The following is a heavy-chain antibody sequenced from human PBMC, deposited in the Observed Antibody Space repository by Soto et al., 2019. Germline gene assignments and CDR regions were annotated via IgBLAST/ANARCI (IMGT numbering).Heavy chain of an antibody. J-gene: IGHJ4*02. D-gene: IGHD3-9*01. CDR3: ARWYDILTGYSFDY. CDR1: GYTFTSYG. Sequence: GASVKVACKASGYTFTSYGISGVRQALGQGLEWMGWISAYNGNTNYAQKLQGRVTMTTDTSTSTAYMEMRSLRSDDTAVYYCARWYDILTGYSFDYWGQGTLVTVSS. CDR2: ISAYNGNT. V-gene: IGHV1-18*01.